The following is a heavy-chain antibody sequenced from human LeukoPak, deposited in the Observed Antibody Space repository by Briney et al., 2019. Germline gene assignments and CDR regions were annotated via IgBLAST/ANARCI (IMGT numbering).Heavy chain of an antibody. D-gene: IGHD2-2*01. CDR2: IIPIFGTA. Sequence: GASVKVSCKASGGTFSSYAISWVRQAPGQGLEWMGGIIPIFGTANYAQKFQGRVTITTDESTSTAYMELSSLRSEDTAVYYCARDLRRRYCSGTSCPNDAFDIWGQGTMVTVSS. V-gene: IGHV1-69*05. CDR1: GGTFSSYA. J-gene: IGHJ3*02. CDR3: ARDLRRRYCSGTSCPNDAFDI.